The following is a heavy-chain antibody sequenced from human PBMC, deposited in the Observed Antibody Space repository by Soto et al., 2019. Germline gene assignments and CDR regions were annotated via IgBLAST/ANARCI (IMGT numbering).Heavy chain of an antibody. CDR1: GGTFGSYV. D-gene: IGHD5-12*01. V-gene: IGHV1-69*12. CDR3: ARDLGSGYDPGDY. J-gene: IGHJ4*02. Sequence: QVQLVQSGAEVKKPVSSVKVSCKASGGTFGSYVFNWVRQAPGQGLEWMGGIIPLFGRPNYAQKFQGRVTITADESPSTAYMELRSMRSDDAAVFYCARDLGSGYDPGDYWGQGTLVTVSS. CDR2: IIPLFGRP.